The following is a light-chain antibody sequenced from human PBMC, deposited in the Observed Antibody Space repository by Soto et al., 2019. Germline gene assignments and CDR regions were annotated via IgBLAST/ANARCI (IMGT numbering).Light chain of an antibody. CDR1: QSVSSN. V-gene: IGKV3-15*01. J-gene: IGKJ5*01. CDR2: GAS. CDR3: QQYNNWPSIT. Sequence: EIVMTQSPATLSVSPGERATLSCRASQSVSSNLAWYQQKPGQAPRLLIYGASTRATGIPARFSGSGSGTEFTLTISSLQSEDLAVYYCQQYNNWPSITFGQGTRLEI.